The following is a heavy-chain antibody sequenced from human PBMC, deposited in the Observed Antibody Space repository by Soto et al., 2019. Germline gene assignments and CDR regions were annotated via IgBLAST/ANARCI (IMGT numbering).Heavy chain of an antibody. Sequence: AGGSLRLSCAASGFTLSNAWMSWVRQAPGKGLEWVGRIKSKTDGGTTDYAAPVKGRFTISRDDSKNTLYLQMNSLKTEDTAVYYCTTGVFIHRGIISYTYLDVWGKGTTVSVSS. CDR3: TTGVFIHRGIISYTYLDV. V-gene: IGHV3-15*01. D-gene: IGHD1-20*01. CDR1: GFTLSNAW. CDR2: IKSKTDGGTT. J-gene: IGHJ6*03.